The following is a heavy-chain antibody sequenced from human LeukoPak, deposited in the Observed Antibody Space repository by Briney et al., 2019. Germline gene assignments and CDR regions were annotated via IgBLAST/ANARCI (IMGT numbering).Heavy chain of an antibody. Sequence: GGSLRLSCATSGFTFSSYGMYWVRQAPGKGLEWVAIIWYDGSNKYYADSVKGRFTISRDNSKNTLYLQMNSLRAEDTAVYYCARDGDPYSAYKNWFDPWGQGTLVTVSS. D-gene: IGHD5-12*01. CDR3: ARDGDPYSAYKNWFDP. CDR2: IWYDGSNK. V-gene: IGHV3-33*01. J-gene: IGHJ5*02. CDR1: GFTFSSYG.